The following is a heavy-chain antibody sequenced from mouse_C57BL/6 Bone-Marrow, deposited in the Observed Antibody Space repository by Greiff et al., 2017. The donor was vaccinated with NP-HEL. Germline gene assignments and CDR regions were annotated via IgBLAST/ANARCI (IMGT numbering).Heavy chain of an antibody. Sequence: EVQLQQSGPVLVKPGASVKMSCKASGYTFTDYYMNWVKQSHGKSLEWIGVINPYNGGTSYNQKFKGKATLTVDKSSSTAYMELNSLTSEDSAVYYCARWALYGSSAWFAYWGQGTLVTVSA. CDR1: GYTFTDYY. CDR3: ARWALYGSSAWFAY. J-gene: IGHJ3*01. V-gene: IGHV1-19*01. D-gene: IGHD1-1*01. CDR2: INPYNGGT.